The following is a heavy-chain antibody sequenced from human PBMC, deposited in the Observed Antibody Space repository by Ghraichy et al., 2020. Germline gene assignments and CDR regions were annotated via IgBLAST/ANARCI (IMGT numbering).Heavy chain of an antibody. V-gene: IGHV3-64*02. D-gene: IGHD3-22*01. CDR1: GFTFNSYA. J-gene: IGHJ4*02. CDR2: INNNGRSP. CDR3: ARVLGDDSNGYFHSVLDY. Sequence: GESLNISCAASGFTFNSYAMHWVRQAPGKGLEYVSAINNNGRSPFYADSVKDRFTISRDNSKSTLYLQMDSLRPEDMAVYYCARVLGDDSNGYFHSVLDYWGQGTLVTVSS.